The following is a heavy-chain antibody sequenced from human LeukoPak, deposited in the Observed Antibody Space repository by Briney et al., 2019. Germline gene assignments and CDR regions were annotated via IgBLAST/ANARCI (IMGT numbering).Heavy chain of an antibody. V-gene: IGHV3-7*01. CDR1: GFTFSSYW. CDR3: ARDRLSFHSSGWYSEY. J-gene: IGHJ4*02. CDR2: IKQDGGER. D-gene: IGHD6-19*01. Sequence: GGSLRLSCAASGFTFSSYWMSWVRQAPGKGLEWVANIKQDGGERYYVDSVKGRFTISRDNAKNSLYLQMNSLRAEDTAVYYCARDRLSFHSSGWYSEYWGQGTLVTVSS.